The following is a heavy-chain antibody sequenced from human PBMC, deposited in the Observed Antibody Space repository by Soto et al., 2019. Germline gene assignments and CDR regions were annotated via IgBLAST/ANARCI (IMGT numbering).Heavy chain of an antibody. CDR1: GDSISAYS. D-gene: IGHD5-12*01. J-gene: IGHJ4*02. V-gene: IGHV4-59*01. Sequence: SETLSLTCTVSGDSISAYSLSWVRQPPGKGLEWIGNIHYNGNTKYNPSLKSRVSMSVDTSKNQFSLRLISVTAADTAKYFCAREGNLGRWLQPLDFWGQGTLVTVSS. CDR2: IHYNGNT. CDR3: AREGNLGRWLQPLDF.